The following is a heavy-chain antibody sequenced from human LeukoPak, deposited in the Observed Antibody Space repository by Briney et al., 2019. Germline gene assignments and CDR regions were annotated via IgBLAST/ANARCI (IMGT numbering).Heavy chain of an antibody. CDR2: IYYSGST. Sequence: ETLSLTCTVSGGSISSYYWSWIRQPPGKGLEWIGYIYYSGSTNYNPSLKSRVTISVGTSKNQFSLKLSSVTAADTAVYYCARLVGRYCSSTSCYRENWFDPWGQGTLVTVSS. D-gene: IGHD2-2*01. V-gene: IGHV4-59*08. J-gene: IGHJ5*02. CDR3: ARLVGRYCSSTSCYRENWFDP. CDR1: GGSISSYY.